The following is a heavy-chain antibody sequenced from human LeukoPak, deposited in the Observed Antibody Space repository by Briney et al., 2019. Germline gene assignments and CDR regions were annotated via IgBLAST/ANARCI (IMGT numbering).Heavy chain of an antibody. CDR3: ARGRVAPWFDP. J-gene: IGHJ5*02. V-gene: IGHV1-69*13. CDR2: IIPIFGTA. CDR1: GGTFSSYA. D-gene: IGHD2-15*01. Sequence: ATVKVSCKASGGTFSSYAISWVRQAPGQGLEWMGGIIPIFGTANYAQKLQGRVTITADESTSTAYMELSSLRSEDTAVYYCARGRVAPWFDPWGQGTLVTVSS.